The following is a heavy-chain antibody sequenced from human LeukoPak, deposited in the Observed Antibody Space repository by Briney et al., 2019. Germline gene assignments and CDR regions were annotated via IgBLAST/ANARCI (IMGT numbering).Heavy chain of an antibody. CDR2: INQDGSDE. V-gene: IGHV3-7*01. Sequence: GGSLRLSCVVSGFTLSRYWMSWVRQAPGEGLEWVANINQDGSDEYYMDSVKGRFTISRDNAKNSLYLQMDSLTVEDTAIYFCARALYLNSQNFDDWGQGTLVTVSS. CDR1: GFTLSRYW. CDR3: ARALYLNSQNFDD. D-gene: IGHD1-1*01. J-gene: IGHJ4*02.